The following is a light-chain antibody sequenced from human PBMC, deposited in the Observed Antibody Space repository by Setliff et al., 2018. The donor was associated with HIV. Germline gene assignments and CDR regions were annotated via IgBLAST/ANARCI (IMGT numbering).Light chain of an antibody. CDR2: QAS. V-gene: IGLV2-23*01. J-gene: IGLJ1*01. CDR3: CSNTGSNTYV. Sequence: QSALTQPASVSGSPGQSITISCTGTGGDVGRYNLVSWYQQHPGKPPKLMIYQASKRPSGVSNRFSGSKSGNTASLTISGLQAEDEADYYCCSNTGSNTYVFGTGTKVTVL. CDR1: GGDVGRYNL.